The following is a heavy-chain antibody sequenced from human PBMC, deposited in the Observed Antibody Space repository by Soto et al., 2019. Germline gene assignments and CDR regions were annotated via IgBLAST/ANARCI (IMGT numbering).Heavy chain of an antibody. CDR2: ISAYNGNT. CDR3: ARAWIVVVPAAMPAGPEDYSYYMEV. V-gene: IGHV1-18*01. CDR1: GYTFTSYG. D-gene: IGHD2-2*01. J-gene: IGHJ6*03. Sequence: ASVKVSCKASGYTFTSYGISWVRQAPGQGLEWMGWISAYNGNTNYAQKLQGRVTMTTDTSTSTAYMELRSLRSDDTAVYYCARAWIVVVPAAMPAGPEDYSYYMEVWGKGTTVTVSS.